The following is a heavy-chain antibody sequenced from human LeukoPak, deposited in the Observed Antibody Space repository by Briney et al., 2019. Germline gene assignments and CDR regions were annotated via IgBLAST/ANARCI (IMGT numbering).Heavy chain of an antibody. CDR3: ARAQSSEGIITMIVVVYYYYGMDV. CDR2: INPSGGST. J-gene: IGHJ6*02. D-gene: IGHD3-22*01. V-gene: IGHV1-46*01. CDR1: GYTFTSYY. Sequence: GASVKVSCKASGYTFTSYYMHWVRQAPGQGLEWMGIINPSGGSTSYAQKFQGRVTMTRDTSTSTVYMELSSLRSEDTAVYYCARAQSSEGIITMIVVVYYYYGMDVWGQGTTVTVSS.